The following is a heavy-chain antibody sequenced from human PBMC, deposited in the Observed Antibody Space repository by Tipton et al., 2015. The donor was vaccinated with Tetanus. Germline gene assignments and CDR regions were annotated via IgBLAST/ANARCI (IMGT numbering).Heavy chain of an antibody. V-gene: IGHV3-15*01. J-gene: IGHJ4*02. CDR3: APQGNVWGT. D-gene: IGHD3-16*01. Sequence: SLRLSCAASGFAFSSYLMTWVRQAPGKGLEWVGRIKSKTDGGTTDYAAPVKGRFTISRDDSEKTLYLQMNSLKTEDTAVYYCAPQGNVWGTWGQGTLVTVSS. CDR1: GFAFSSYL. CDR2: IKSKTDGGTT.